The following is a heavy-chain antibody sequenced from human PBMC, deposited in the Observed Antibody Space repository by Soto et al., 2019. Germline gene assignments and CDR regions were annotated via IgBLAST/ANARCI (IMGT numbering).Heavy chain of an antibody. CDR1: GFVFSDYY. V-gene: IGHV3-11*01. Sequence: LRLSCAASGFVFSDYYISWIRQAPGKGLEWVSYIGPSGSPIYYADSLRGRFTISRDNAENSVYLQMNSLRAEDTAVYYCARGHYGLDVWGQGTTVTV. J-gene: IGHJ6*02. CDR2: IGPSGSPI. CDR3: ARGHYGLDV.